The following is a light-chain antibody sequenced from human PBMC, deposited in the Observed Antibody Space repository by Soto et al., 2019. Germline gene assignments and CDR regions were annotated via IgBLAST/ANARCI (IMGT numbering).Light chain of an antibody. CDR3: QQSYTSPRT. CDR2: AAS. Sequence: PLSESPSCLTATVGDRFSITCRASQSISNCLNWSQQTPGKAPKLLIYAASSLQSGVPSRFSGSGSGADFTLTITCLQPEDFATYYCQQSYTSPRTFGQGTKVDI. V-gene: IGKV1-39*01. J-gene: IGKJ1*01. CDR1: QSISNC.